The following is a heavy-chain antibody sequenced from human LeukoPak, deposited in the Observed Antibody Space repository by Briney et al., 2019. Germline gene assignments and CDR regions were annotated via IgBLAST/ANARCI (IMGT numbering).Heavy chain of an antibody. CDR2: INQDGSEK. D-gene: IGHD3-3*01. V-gene: IGHV3-7*01. CDR3: ARDSYDFWSGYLTYYYYYYMDV. Sequence: GGSLRLSCAVSGFTFSTYYMTWVRQAPGKGLEWVANINQDGSEKYYVDSVKGRFTISRDNAKNSLSLQMNSLRAEDTAVYYCARDSYDFWSGYLTYYYYYYMDVWGKGTTVTVSS. CDR1: GFTFSTYY. J-gene: IGHJ6*03.